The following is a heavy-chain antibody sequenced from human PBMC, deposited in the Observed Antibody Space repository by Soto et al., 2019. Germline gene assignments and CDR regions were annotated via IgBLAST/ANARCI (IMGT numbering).Heavy chain of an antibody. Sequence: FSGYYWSWIRQPPGKGLEWVSAISGSGGSTYYADSVKGRFTISRDNSKNTLYLQMKRLRAEDTAVYYCAKNLYYFDYWGQGTL. CDR1: FSGYY. CDR3: AKNLYYFDY. J-gene: IGHJ4*02. CDR2: ISGSGGST. V-gene: IGHV3-23*01.